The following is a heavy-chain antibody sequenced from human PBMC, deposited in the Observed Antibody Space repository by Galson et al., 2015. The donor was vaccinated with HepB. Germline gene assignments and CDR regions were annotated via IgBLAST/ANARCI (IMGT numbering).Heavy chain of an antibody. Sequence: SLRLSCAASGFTFSSYSLNWVRQAPGKGLEWISYISTGSSTMYYADSVKGRFTIHRDNAKKSLYLEMDSLRAEDTAVYYCARDGGNMVRGGIDYWGQGVLVTVSA. D-gene: IGHD3-10*01. CDR2: ISTGSSTM. V-gene: IGHV3-48*04. CDR3: ARDGGNMVRGGIDY. J-gene: IGHJ4*02. CDR1: GFTFSSYS.